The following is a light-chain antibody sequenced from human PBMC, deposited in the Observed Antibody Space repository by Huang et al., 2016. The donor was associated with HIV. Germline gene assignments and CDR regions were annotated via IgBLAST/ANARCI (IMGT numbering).Light chain of an antibody. J-gene: IGKJ1*01. CDR1: QSVSSD. V-gene: IGKV3-15*01. CDR3: QQYNNWPPWT. Sequence: EIVMTQSPATLSVSPGERATLSCRASQSVSSDLAWYQQKPGQAPRLLIYDASTRATDIPPRFSGSGSGTEFTLTISSLQSEDSAVYYCQQYNNWPPWTFGQGTKVEIK. CDR2: DAS.